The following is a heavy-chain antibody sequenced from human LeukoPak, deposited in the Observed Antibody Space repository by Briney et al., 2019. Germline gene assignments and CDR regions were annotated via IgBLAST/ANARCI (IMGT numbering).Heavy chain of an antibody. CDR2: ISAYNGNT. Sequence: ASVKVSCKASGYTFTSYGISWVRQAPGQGLEWMGWISAYNGNTNYAQKLQGRVTMTTDTSTSTAYTELRSLRSDDTAVYYCARVSRGDYDYVDYWGQGTLVTVSS. V-gene: IGHV1-18*01. D-gene: IGHD5-12*01. CDR1: GYTFTSYG. J-gene: IGHJ4*02. CDR3: ARVSRGDYDYVDY.